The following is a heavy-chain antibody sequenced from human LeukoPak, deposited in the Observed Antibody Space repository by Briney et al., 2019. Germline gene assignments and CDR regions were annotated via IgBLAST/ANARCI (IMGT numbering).Heavy chain of an antibody. Sequence: GGSLRLSCAASGFTVSSNYMSWVRQAPGKGLEWVSAISGSGGSTYYADSVKGRFTISRDNSKNTLYLQMNSLRAEDTAVYYCAKDPGSSGWYGEYFQHWGQGTLVTVSS. CDR1: GFTVSSNY. D-gene: IGHD6-19*01. V-gene: IGHV3-23*01. J-gene: IGHJ1*01. CDR2: ISGSGGST. CDR3: AKDPGSSGWYGEYFQH.